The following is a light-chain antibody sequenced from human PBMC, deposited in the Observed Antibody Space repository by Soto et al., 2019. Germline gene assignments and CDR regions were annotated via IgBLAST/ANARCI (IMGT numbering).Light chain of an antibody. CDR1: QSISTW. CDR2: DAS. V-gene: IGKV1-5*01. CDR3: HQYKDYSPLT. J-gene: IGKJ4*02. Sequence: DIQMTQSPATVSASVGDRVIITCRGSQSISTWLAWYQQKPGRAPKLLIYDASSLESGVPSRFSGSGSGTEFTLTVSNLQPDDFANYFWHQYKDYSPLTVRGGTRVHIK.